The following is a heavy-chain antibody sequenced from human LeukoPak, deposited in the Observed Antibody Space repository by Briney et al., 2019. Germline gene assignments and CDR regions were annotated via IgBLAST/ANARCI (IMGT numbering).Heavy chain of an antibody. CDR2: IYHSGST. CDR1: GYSISSGYY. V-gene: IGHV4-38-2*02. D-gene: IGHD6-19*01. Sequence: SETLSLTCTVSGYSISSGYYWGWIRQPPKKGLEWIGSIYHSGSTYYNPSLKSRVTISVDTSKNQFSLKLSSVTAADTAVYYCARHETYSSGWYDAFDIWGQGTMVTVSS. J-gene: IGHJ3*02. CDR3: ARHETYSSGWYDAFDI.